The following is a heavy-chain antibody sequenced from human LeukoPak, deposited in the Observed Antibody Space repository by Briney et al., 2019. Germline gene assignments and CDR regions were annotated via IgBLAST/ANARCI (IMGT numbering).Heavy chain of an antibody. CDR1: GFTFDDYG. V-gene: IGHV3-20*01. CDR3: AAGYCSSTSCYGGAFDI. CDR2: INWNGGST. D-gene: IGHD2-2*01. J-gene: IGHJ3*02. Sequence: GGSLGLSCAASGFTFDDYGMSWVRQAPGKGLEWVSGINWNGGSTGYADSVKGRFTISRDNAKNSLYLQMNSLRAEDTALYHCAAGYCSSTSCYGGAFDIWGQGTMVTVSS.